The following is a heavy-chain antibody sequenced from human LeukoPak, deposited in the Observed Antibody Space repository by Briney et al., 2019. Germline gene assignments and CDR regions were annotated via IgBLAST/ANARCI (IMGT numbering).Heavy chain of an antibody. Sequence: SQTLSLTCAVPGGSISSGGYSWSWIRQPPGKGLEWIGYIYHSGSTYYNPSLKSRVTISVDRSKNQFSLKLSSVTAADTAVYYCARIVDSSGYNDAFDIWGQGTMVTVSS. CDR2: IYHSGST. V-gene: IGHV4-30-2*01. CDR3: ARIVDSSGYNDAFDI. D-gene: IGHD3-22*01. CDR1: GGSISSGGYS. J-gene: IGHJ3*02.